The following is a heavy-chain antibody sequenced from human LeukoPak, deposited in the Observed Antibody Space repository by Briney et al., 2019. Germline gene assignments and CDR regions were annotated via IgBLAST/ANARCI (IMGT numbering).Heavy chain of an antibody. D-gene: IGHD2-8*01. V-gene: IGHV3-30*03. CDR1: GFTFSSYS. J-gene: IGHJ4*02. Sequence: PGGSLRLSCAASGFTFSSYSMNWVRQAPGKGLEWVAVISYDGSNKYYADSVKGRFTISRDNSKNTLYLQMNSLRAEDTAVYYCAREGVGFDYWGQGTLVTVSS. CDR3: AREGVGFDY. CDR2: ISYDGSNK.